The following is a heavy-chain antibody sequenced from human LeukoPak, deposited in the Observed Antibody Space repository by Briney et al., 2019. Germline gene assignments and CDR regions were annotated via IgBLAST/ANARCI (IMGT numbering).Heavy chain of an antibody. CDR2: ISWNSGSI. CDR1: GYTFDDYA. V-gene: IGHV3-9*01. J-gene: IGHJ4*02. D-gene: IGHD5-18*01. CDR3: AKGHTYGLGESYLDF. Sequence: GGSLRLSCEASGYTFDDYAMHWVRQAPGRGLEWVSAISWNSGSIGYADSVKGRFTISRANGKNSLYLQMNSLRTEDTALYYCAKGHTYGLGESYLDFWGQGTLVSVSS.